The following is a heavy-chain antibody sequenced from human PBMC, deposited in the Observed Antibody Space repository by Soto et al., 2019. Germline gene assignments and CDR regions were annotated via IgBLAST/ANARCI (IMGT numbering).Heavy chain of an antibody. CDR2: ITGSGAGS. CDR3: AEAYGNSWPNDWFDP. Sequence: EVQLLESGGGWLQPGGSLRLSCAASGFTFSSYAMNWVRQAPGKGLEWVSGITGSGAGSYYSDSVKGRFTISRDNSKNRLYLQMNSVRAEDTGVYYCAEAYGNSWPNDWFDPWGQGSLVPVSP. CDR1: GFTFSSYA. V-gene: IGHV3-23*01. J-gene: IGHJ5*02. D-gene: IGHD3-10*01.